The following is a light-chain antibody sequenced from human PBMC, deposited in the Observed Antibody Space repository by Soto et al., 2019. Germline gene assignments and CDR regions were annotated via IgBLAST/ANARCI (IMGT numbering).Light chain of an antibody. V-gene: IGLV2-8*01. Sequence: QSALTQPPSASGSPGQSVTISCTGTSSDVGAYDYVSWYQQHPGKAPKLMIYEINKRPSWVPDRFSGSKSGNTASLTVSGLQAEDEADYYCSSFAGSNNFPSVFGTGTNVTVL. CDR2: EIN. CDR3: SSFAGSNNFPSV. CDR1: SSDVGAYDY. J-gene: IGLJ1*01.